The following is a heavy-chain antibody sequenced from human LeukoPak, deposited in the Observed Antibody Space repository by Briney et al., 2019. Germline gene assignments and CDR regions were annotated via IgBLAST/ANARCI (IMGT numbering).Heavy chain of an antibody. V-gene: IGHV3-74*01. D-gene: IGHD1-26*01. CDR2: INSGGSFT. J-gene: IGHJ5*02. Sequence: GGSLTLSCPASGFTFSSFWMHWVRQTQGKGRVWVSRINSGGSFTNYADAVKGRFTISRDNAKNTLYLQMNSLRAEDTAVYYCARERLPVSYFDPWGQGTLVTVSS. CDR3: ARERLPVSYFDP. CDR1: GFTFSSFW.